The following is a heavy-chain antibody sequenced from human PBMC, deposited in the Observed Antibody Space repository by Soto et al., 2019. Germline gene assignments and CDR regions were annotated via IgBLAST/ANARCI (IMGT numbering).Heavy chain of an antibody. D-gene: IGHD6-13*01. J-gene: IGHJ4*02. CDR3: ARGIAAAGTPYYFDY. Sequence: SETLSLTCTVSGGSISSYYWSWIRQPPGKGLEWIGYIYYSGSTNYNPSLKSRVTISVDTSKNKFSLKLRSVTAADTAVYYCARGIAAAGTPYYFDYWGQGTLVTVSS. CDR1: GGSISSYY. CDR2: IYYSGST. V-gene: IGHV4-59*01.